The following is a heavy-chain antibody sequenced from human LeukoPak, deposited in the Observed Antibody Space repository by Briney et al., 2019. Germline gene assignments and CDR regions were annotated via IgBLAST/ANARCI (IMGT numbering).Heavy chain of an antibody. Sequence: GASVKVSCKVSGYTLTELSMHWVRQAPGKGLEWMGGFDPEDGETIYAQKFQGRVTMTEDTSTDTAYMELSSLRSEDTAVYYCATDKAYCGGDCYRDYWGQGTLVTVSS. V-gene: IGHV1-24*01. D-gene: IGHD2-21*02. CDR3: ATDKAYCGGDCYRDY. CDR2: FDPEDGET. CDR1: GYTLTELS. J-gene: IGHJ4*02.